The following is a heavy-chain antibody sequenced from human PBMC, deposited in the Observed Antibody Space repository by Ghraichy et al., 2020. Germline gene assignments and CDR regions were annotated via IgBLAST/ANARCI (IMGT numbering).Heavy chain of an antibody. D-gene: IGHD1-14*01. CDR3: AKGITRYTRFDN. V-gene: IGHV3-23*01. J-gene: IGHJ4*02. CDR2: ISASVGRT. Sequence: GGSLRLSCAASGFPFSSYALTWVRRVPGKGLEWVSGISASVGRTLYADSVRGRFTVSRDNSKNTVYLQMNSLRVDDTAEYYCAKGITRYTRFDNLGQGPLVTGSS. CDR1: GFPFSSYA.